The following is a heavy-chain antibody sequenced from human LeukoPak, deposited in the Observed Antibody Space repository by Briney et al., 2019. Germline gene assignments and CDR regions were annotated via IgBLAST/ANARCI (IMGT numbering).Heavy chain of an antibody. CDR2: IYHSGST. D-gene: IGHD6-13*01. CDR3: ARRIAAAEDY. CDR1: GYSISSGYY. Sequence: SETLSLTCAVSGYSISSGYYWGWIRQPPGKGLEWIGSIYHSGSTYYNPSLKSRVTISVDTSKNQFSLKLSSVTAADTAVYYCARRIAAAEDYWGQGTLVTVSS. V-gene: IGHV4-38-2*01. J-gene: IGHJ4*02.